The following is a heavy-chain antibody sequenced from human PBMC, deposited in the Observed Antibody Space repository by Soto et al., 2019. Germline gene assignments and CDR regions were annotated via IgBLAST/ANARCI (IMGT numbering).Heavy chain of an antibody. V-gene: IGHV3-21*01. J-gene: IGHJ4*02. CDR1: GFTFSTYT. Sequence: GGSLRRSCAASGFTFSTYTMNWVRQAPGKGLEWVSSISSTSTYIYYADSLKGRFTISRENAKNSLYLQMNSLRAEDTAVYYCAREGSYWNDVGPDWGQGTLVTVSS. CDR3: AREGSYWNDVGPD. CDR2: ISSTSTYI. D-gene: IGHD1-1*01.